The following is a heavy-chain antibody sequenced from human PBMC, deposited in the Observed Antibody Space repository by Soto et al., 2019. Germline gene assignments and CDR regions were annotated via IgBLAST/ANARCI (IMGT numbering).Heavy chain of an antibody. Sequence: QVQLVESGGGVVQPGRSLRLSCAASGFTFSSYAMHWVRQAPGKGLEWVAVISYDGSNKYYADSVKGRFTISRDNSKNTPYLQMNSLRAEDTAVYYCARDVGDYGDYGSPEYYFDYWGQGTLVTVSS. CDR2: ISYDGSNK. D-gene: IGHD4-17*01. J-gene: IGHJ4*02. CDR3: ARDVGDYGDYGSPEYYFDY. CDR1: GFTFSSYA. V-gene: IGHV3-30-3*01.